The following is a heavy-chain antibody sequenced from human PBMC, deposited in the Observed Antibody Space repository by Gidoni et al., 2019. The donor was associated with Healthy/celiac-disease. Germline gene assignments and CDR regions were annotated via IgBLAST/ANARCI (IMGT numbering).Heavy chain of an antibody. D-gene: IGHD3-10*01. V-gene: IGHV3-21*01. CDR3: ARDGELLWFGELFRSDAFDI. J-gene: IGHJ3*02. CDR2: ISISSSYI. Sequence: EVQLVESGGGLVKPGGSVRLSCAASGFTFSSYSMNWVRQAPGKGLEWVSSISISSSYIYYADSVKGRFTISRDNAKNSLYLQMNSLRAEDTAVYYCARDGELLWFGELFRSDAFDIWGQGTMVTVSS. CDR1: GFTFSSYS.